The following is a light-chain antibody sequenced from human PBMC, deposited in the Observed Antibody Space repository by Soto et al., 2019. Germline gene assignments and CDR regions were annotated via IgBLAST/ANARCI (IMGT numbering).Light chain of an antibody. V-gene: IGLV4-69*01. J-gene: IGLJ2*01. CDR2: LNSDGSH. CDR1: SGHSSYA. Sequence: QPVLTQSPSASASLGASVKLTCTLSSGHSSYAIAWHQQQPEKGPRYLMKLNSDGSHSKGDGIPDRFSGSSSGAERYLTISSLQSEDEADYYCQTWASGVFGGGTKLTVL. CDR3: QTWASGV.